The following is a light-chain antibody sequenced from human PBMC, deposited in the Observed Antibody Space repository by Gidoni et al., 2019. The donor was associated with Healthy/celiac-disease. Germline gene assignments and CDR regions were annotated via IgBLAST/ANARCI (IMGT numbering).Light chain of an antibody. V-gene: IGLV2-23*02. CDR3: CSYAGSSTALV. CDR1: SSDVGSYNL. J-gene: IGLJ2*01. CDR2: EVS. Sequence: QSALTQPASVSGSPGQSITISCTGTSSDVGSYNLVSWYQQHPGKAPKLMTHEVSKRPSGVSNRFSGSKSGNTASLTISGLQAEDEADYYCCSYAGSSTALVFGGGTKLIVL.